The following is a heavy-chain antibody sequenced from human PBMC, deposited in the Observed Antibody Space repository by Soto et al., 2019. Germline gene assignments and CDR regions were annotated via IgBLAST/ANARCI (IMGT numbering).Heavy chain of an antibody. D-gene: IGHD1-7*01. V-gene: IGHV3-30*18. CDR2: ITYDGSFQ. J-gene: IGHJ4*02. CDR3: AKDRVGGTFYTPLGF. Sequence: VGSLRLSCQASGFNFDNYGMHWVRQAPGKGLEWVAVITYDGSFQYYADSVKGRFTISRDNSKNTLFLHLNTLKPEDTAVYHCAKDRVGGTFYTPLGFWGQGTLVTVSS. CDR1: GFNFDNYG.